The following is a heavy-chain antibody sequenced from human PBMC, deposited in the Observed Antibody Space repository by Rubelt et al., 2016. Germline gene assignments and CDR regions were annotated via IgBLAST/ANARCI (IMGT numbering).Heavy chain of an antibody. CDR1: GGSISSSSYY. D-gene: IGHD3-10*01. CDR3: ARKTYYYGSGSYYSVYYFDY. V-gene: IGHV4-39*07. Sequence: QLQLQESGPGLVKPSETLSLTCTVSGGSISSSSYYWGWIRQPPGKGLEWIGSIYYSGSTYYNPSLKGCVPISVVKSKNQFSLKLSSVTAADTAVDYCARKTYYYGSGSYYSVYYFDYWGQGTLVTVSS. J-gene: IGHJ4*02. CDR2: IYYSGST.